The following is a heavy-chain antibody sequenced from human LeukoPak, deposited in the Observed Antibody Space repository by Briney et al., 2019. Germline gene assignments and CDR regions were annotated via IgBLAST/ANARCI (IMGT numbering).Heavy chain of an antibody. J-gene: IGHJ4*02. CDR2: IYTSGST. CDR1: GGSISSYY. V-gene: IGHV4-4*07. D-gene: IGHD4-17*01. CDR3: ARQDVYGDSYYFDY. Sequence: SETLSLTCTVSGGSISSYYWSWIRQPAGKGLEGIGRIYTSGSTNYNPSLKSRVTMSVDTSKNQFSLKLSSVTAADTAVYYCARQDVYGDSYYFDYWGQGTLVTVSS.